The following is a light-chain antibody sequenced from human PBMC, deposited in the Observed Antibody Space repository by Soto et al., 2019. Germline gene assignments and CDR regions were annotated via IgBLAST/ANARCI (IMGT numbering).Light chain of an antibody. CDR1: SSDVGGYTY. Sequence: QSALTQPRSVSGSPGHSVAISCTGTSSDVGGYTYVAWYRQYPGKAPKLMLYDVSKRPSGVPDRFSGSKSGNTASLTISGLQAEDEAEYYCCSYAGRYIVVFGGGTKVTVL. V-gene: IGLV2-11*01. CDR2: DVS. CDR3: CSYAGRYIVV. J-gene: IGLJ2*01.